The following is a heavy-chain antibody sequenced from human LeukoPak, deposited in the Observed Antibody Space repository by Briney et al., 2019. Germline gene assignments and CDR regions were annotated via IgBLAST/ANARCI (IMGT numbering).Heavy chain of an antibody. D-gene: IGHD3-3*01. CDR2: IRSDNGNT. CDR3: ARDYDGTRPYYFDF. V-gene: IGHV1-18*01. J-gene: IGHJ4*02. Sequence: ASVKVSCKASGYTFTSYAISWVRQAPGQGLEWMGWIRSDNGNTKYAQRLQGRLTMTTDTSTGTAYMELRNLRSDDTAVYFCARDYDGTRPYYFDFWGQGTLVTVSS. CDR1: GYTFTSYA.